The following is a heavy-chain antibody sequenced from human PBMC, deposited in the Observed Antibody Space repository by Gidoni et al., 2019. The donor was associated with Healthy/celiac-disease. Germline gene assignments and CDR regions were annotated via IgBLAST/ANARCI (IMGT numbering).Heavy chain of an antibody. D-gene: IGHD3-10*01. J-gene: IGHJ4*02. Sequence: EVQLLESGGGLVQPGGSLRLSCAASGFPFRSYARSWVRQAPGKGVEWVSAISGSGGSTSDADSVKGRFTISRDNSKNTLYLQMNSLRAEYTAVYYCAKDNYYGSGKAPAKDFDYWGQGTLVTVSS. CDR1: GFPFRSYA. CDR3: AKDNYYGSGKAPAKDFDY. V-gene: IGHV3-23*01. CDR2: ISGSGGST.